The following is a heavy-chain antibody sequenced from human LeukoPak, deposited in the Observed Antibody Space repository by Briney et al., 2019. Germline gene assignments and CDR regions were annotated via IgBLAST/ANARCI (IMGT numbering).Heavy chain of an antibody. CDR3: ARSNPPIYYYDSSGYSHFDY. CDR1: GYTFTSYY. J-gene: IGHJ4*02. D-gene: IGHD3-22*01. Sequence: ASVKVSCKASGYTFTSYYMHWVRQAPGQGLEWMGIINPSGGSTSYAQNFQGRVTMTRDTSTSTVYMELSSLRSEDTAVYYCARSNPPIYYYDSSGYSHFDYWGQGTLVTVSS. CDR2: INPSGGST. V-gene: IGHV1-46*01.